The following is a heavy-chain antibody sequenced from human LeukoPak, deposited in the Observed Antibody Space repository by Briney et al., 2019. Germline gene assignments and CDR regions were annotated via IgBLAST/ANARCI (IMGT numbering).Heavy chain of an antibody. Sequence: SGTLSLTCAVSGDSISNSNWWTWIRQPPGKGLEWIGEVYPGGSTNYSPSLKSRVTISVDKSKNQFSLTLSSVTAADTALYFCGKTEHDSGDYWRQGTLVSVFS. CDR2: VYPGGST. J-gene: IGHJ4*02. D-gene: IGHD6-25*01. V-gene: IGHV4-4*02. CDR3: GKTEHDSGDY. CDR1: GDSISNSNW.